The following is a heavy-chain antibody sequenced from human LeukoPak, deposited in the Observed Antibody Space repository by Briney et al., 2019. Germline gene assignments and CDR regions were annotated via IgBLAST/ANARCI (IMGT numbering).Heavy chain of an antibody. CDR2: INAGNGNT. CDR3: AREDNRWSGSGRWSDI. Sequence: GASVKVSCKASGYTFASYAMHWVRQAPGQRLEWMGWINAGNGNTKYSQKFQGRVTITRDTSASTAYMELSSLRSDDTAVYYCAREDNRWSGSGRWSDIWGQGTMVTVSS. CDR1: GYTFASYA. D-gene: IGHD3-10*01. V-gene: IGHV1-3*01. J-gene: IGHJ3*02.